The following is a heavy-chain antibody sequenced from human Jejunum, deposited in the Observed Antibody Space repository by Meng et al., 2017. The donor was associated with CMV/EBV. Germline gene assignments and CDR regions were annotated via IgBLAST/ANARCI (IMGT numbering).Heavy chain of an antibody. CDR1: GYTFTDYS. CDR2: ISTYNGHA. D-gene: IGHD4-11*01. V-gene: IGHV1-18*01. CDR3: ARDLDDYSNFMNY. J-gene: IGHJ4*02. Sequence: QVQVVQSGTEVKKPGASVKLSCKTSGYTFTDYSLNWVRQAPGQGLEWMGWISTYNGHANYAQKFQGRVTMTTDTSSSTTYMELRSLKSDDTAIYYCARDLDDYSNFMNYWGQGTLVTVSS.